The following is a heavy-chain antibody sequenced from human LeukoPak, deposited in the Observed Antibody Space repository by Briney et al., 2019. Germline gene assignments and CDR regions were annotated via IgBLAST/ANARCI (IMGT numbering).Heavy chain of an antibody. CDR1: GFTFDDYG. CDR2: INWNGGST. J-gene: IGHJ3*02. D-gene: IGHD3-22*01. V-gene: IGHV3-20*01. Sequence: GGSLRLSCAASGFTFDDYGMSWVRQAPGKGLEWVSGINWNGGSTVYADSVKGRFTISRDNAKNSLYLQMNSLRAEDTALYHCATEAYYYDSSGSADAFDIWGQGTMVTVSS. CDR3: ATEAYYYDSSGSADAFDI.